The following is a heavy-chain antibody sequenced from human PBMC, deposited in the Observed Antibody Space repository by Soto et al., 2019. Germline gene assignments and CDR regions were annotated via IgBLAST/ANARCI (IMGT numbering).Heavy chain of an antibody. D-gene: IGHD3-10*01. CDR3: ASIWFGDFDY. CDR1: GGSISSGGYS. V-gene: IGHV4-30-2*05. CDR2: FHSSGAT. J-gene: IGHJ4*01. Sequence: SETLSLTCAVSGGSISSGGYSWSWIRQPLGKGLDWIGYFHSSGATYKDPSLKSRVTISVDTSKNQISLKLDSVTAADTAVYYCASIWFGDFDYWGHGTLVTVSS.